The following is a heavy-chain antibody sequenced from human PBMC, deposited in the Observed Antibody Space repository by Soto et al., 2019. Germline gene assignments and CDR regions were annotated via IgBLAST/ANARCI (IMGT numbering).Heavy chain of an antibody. D-gene: IGHD6-19*01. CDR3: AKSPPAVAGYFDY. CDR2: IKQDGSEK. Sequence: GGSVRLSCAASGFTFSSYWMSWVRQAPGKGLEWVANIKQDGSEKYYVDSVKGRFTISRDNAKNSLYLQMNSLRAEDTAVYYCAKSPPAVAGYFDYWGQGTLVTVSS. V-gene: IGHV3-7*01. J-gene: IGHJ4*02. CDR1: GFTFSSYW.